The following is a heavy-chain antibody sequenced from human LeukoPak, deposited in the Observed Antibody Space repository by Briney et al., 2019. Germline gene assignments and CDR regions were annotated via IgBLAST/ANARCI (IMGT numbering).Heavy chain of an antibody. CDR1: GYTFTSYG. D-gene: IGHD2-2*01. J-gene: IGHJ6*02. CDR3: ARDAVVVPAASSPYAYYYYGMDV. CDR2: ISAYNGNT. V-gene: IGHV1-18*01. Sequence: ASVKVSCKASGYTFTSYGISWVRQAPGQGLEWMGWISAYNGNTNYAQKLQGRVTMTTDTSTSTAYMELRSLRSDDTAVYYCARDAVVVPAASSPYAYYYYGMDVWGQGTTVTVSS.